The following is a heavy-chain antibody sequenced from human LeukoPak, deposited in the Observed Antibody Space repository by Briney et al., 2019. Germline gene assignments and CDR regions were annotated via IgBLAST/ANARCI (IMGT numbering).Heavy chain of an antibody. J-gene: IGHJ6*03. D-gene: IGHD4-11*01. Sequence: SETLSLTCAVYGGSFSDNCWSWIRQSPGKGLEWIGEISHGGSTNYNPSLKSRVTISVDTSKNQFSLKLNSVTAADTAIYYCARGNMWDYRRYYYYMDVWGKGTTVTVSS. V-gene: IGHV4-34*01. CDR3: ARGNMWDYRRYYYYMDV. CDR2: ISHGGST. CDR1: GGSFSDNC.